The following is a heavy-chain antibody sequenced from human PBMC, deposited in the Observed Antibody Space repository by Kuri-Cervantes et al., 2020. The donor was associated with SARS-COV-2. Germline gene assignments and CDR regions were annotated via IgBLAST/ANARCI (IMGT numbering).Heavy chain of an antibody. J-gene: IGHJ4*02. Sequence: GESLKISCAASGFTFSSYAMHWVRQAPGKGLEWVAVISHDGSSQYYADSVKGRFTISRDNSKNTLYLQMNSLRAEDTAVYYCAKDQHGIVVVVAAIDYWGQGTLVTVSS. CDR1: GFTFSSYA. CDR3: AKDQHGIVVVVAAIDY. D-gene: IGHD2-15*01. V-gene: IGHV3-30-3*01. CDR2: ISHDGSSQ.